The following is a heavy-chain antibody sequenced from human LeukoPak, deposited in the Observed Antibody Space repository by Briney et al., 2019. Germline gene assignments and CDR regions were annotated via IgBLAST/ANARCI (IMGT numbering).Heavy chain of an antibody. Sequence: ASVKVSCKASGYTFTGYYMHWVRQVPGQGLEWMGRINPNSGGTNYAQKFQGRVTMTRDTSISTAYMELSRLRSDDTAVYYCARLGYDILTGYYSGYWGQGTLVTVSS. J-gene: IGHJ4*02. CDR3: ARLGYDILTGYYSGY. D-gene: IGHD3-9*01. CDR1: GYTFTGYY. V-gene: IGHV1-2*06. CDR2: INPNSGGT.